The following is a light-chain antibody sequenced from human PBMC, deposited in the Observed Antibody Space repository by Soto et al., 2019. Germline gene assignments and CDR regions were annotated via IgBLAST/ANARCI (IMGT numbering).Light chain of an antibody. CDR2: DAS. CDR1: QSVADN. V-gene: IGKV3-11*01. Sequence: DIVLTQSPLSLPFTPGQPSSLSCSSSQSVADNLAWFQQKPGQGPRLLIYDASNRATGIPARFSGSGSGTDFTLTISSLEPEDFAVYYCQQRSNWPPITFGQGTRLEIK. J-gene: IGKJ5*01. CDR3: QQRSNWPPIT.